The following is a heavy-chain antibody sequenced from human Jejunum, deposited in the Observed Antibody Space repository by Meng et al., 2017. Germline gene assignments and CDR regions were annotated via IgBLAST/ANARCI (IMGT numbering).Heavy chain of an antibody. J-gene: IGHJ5*02. D-gene: IGHD7-27*01. CDR1: GASITTPNYR. V-gene: IGHV4-61*02. CDR3: TRGTGETTAGYH. Sequence: SETLSLTCTVSGASITTPNYRWSWVRQPAGKGLEWIGRVFPSGITFYNPSLENRVSISRNTSNRQFFLQWSSVTAADTAVYIWTRGTGETTAGYHWGPGRQVTVSS. CDR2: VFPSGIT.